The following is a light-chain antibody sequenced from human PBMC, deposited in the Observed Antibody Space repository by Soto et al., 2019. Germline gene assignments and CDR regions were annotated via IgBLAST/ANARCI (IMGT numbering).Light chain of an antibody. CDR1: QSVSSN. CDR2: GAS. CDR3: QKYNNWPRT. J-gene: IGKJ1*01. V-gene: IGKV3-15*01. Sequence: IVMTQSPATLSVSPGERATLSCRASQSVSSNLAWYQQKPGQAPRLLIYGASTRATGIPATFSGSGSGTEFTLTISSLQSEDFAVYYCQKYNNWPRTFGQGTKVDIK.